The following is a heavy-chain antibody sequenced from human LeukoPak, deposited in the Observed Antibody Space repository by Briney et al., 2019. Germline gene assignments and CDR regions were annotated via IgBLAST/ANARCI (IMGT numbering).Heavy chain of an antibody. J-gene: IGHJ4*02. V-gene: IGHV1-2*02. CDR2: INPNSGGT. D-gene: IGHD3-22*01. Sequence: SVKVSCKASGYTFTGYYMHWVRQAPGQGLEWMGWINPNSGGTNYAQKFQGRVTMTRDTSISTAYMDLSRLSSDDTAVYYCARETGVVVIGGIDYWGQGTLVTVSS. CDR3: ARETGVVVIGGIDY. CDR1: GYTFTGYY.